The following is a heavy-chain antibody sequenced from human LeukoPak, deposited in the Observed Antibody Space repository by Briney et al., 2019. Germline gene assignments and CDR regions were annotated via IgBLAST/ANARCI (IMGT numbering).Heavy chain of an antibody. J-gene: IGHJ4*02. CDR1: GASISSGNYH. D-gene: IGHD3-22*01. Sequence: SETLSLTCTVSGASISSGNYHWSWIRQPAGKGLEWIGRIYITGNTNYNPSLRDRVTISVDTSKNQVSLRVTSVTAADTAIYFCARESFVGSGFPRYYFDFWGPGTQVSVSS. CDR3: ARESFVGSGFPRYYFDF. V-gene: IGHV4-61*02. CDR2: IYITGNT.